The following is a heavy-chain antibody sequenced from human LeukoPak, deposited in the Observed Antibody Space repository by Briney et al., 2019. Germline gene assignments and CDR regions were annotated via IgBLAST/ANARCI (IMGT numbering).Heavy chain of an antibody. J-gene: IGHJ6*02. CDR3: VKDHRLGMDV. CDR2: ISYDGSNK. CDR1: GFTFSRYG. Sequence: GGSLRLSCAASGFTFSRYGMHWVRQAPGKGLEWVAVISYDGSNKYYADSVKGRFTISRDNSKNTLYLQMNSLRAEDTAVYYCVKDHRLGMDVWGQGTTVTVSS. V-gene: IGHV3-30*18.